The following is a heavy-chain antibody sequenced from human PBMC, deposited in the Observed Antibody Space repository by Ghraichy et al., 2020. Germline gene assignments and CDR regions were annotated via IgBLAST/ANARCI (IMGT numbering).Heavy chain of an antibody. V-gene: IGHV4-39*01. CDR2: IYYSGTT. CDR1: GDSISSSSYL. D-gene: IGHD3-16*02. CDR3: ARSRSGGIIITFGGIVARLDV. Sequence: TLSLTCTVSGDSISSSSYLWGWIRQPPGQGLEWIGSIYYSGTTYYNPSLKSRVSISVDTSKNQFSLNLSSVTAADTAVYYCARSRSGGIIITFGGIVARLDVWGKGTTVTVSS. J-gene: IGHJ6*04.